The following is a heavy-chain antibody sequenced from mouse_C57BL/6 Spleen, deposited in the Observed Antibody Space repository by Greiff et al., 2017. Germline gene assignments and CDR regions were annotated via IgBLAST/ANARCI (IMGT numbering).Heavy chain of an antibody. D-gene: IGHD2-3*01. CDR3: ARHDGYSYAMDY. Sequence: EVKLMESGGGLVQPGESLKLSCESNEYEFPSHDMSWVRQTPEKRLELVAAINSDGGSTYYPDTMERRFIISRDNTKKTLYLQMSSLRSEDTALYYCARHDGYSYAMDYWGQGTSVTVSS. CDR1: EYEFPSHD. J-gene: IGHJ4*01. V-gene: IGHV5-2*01. CDR2: INSDGGST.